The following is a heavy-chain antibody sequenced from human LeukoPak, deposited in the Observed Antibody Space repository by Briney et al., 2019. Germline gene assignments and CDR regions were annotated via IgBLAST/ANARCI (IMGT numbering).Heavy chain of an antibody. V-gene: IGHV4-39*01. Sequence: PSETLSLTCTVSGGSISSSSYYWGWIRQPPGKGLEWIGSIYYSGSTYYNPSLKSRVTISVDTSKNQFSLELSSVAAADTAVYYCARHPSHLGTGTRSYWGQGTLVTVSS. J-gene: IGHJ4*02. CDR1: GGSISSSSYY. CDR3: ARHPSHLGTGTRSY. D-gene: IGHD1-7*01. CDR2: IYYSGST.